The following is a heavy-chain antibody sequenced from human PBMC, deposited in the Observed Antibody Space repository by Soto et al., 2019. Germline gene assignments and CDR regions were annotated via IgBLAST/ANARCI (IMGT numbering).Heavy chain of an antibody. CDR1: GGSISSGDYY. CDR2: IYYSGST. Sequence: QVQLQESGPGLVKPSQTLSLTCTVSGGSISSGDYYWSWIRQPPGKVLEWIGYIYYSGSTYYNPSLKSRVTIAVDTSKNQFSLKLSSVTAADTAVYYCARDSYDYVWGSYGLGTWGQGTLVTVSS. J-gene: IGHJ5*02. D-gene: IGHD3-16*01. CDR3: ARDSYDYVWGSYGLGT. V-gene: IGHV4-30-4*01.